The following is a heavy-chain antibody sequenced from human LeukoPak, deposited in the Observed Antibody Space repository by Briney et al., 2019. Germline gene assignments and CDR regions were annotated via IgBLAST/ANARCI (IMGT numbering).Heavy chain of an antibody. CDR1: GGSISSYY. J-gene: IGHJ6*04. CDR3: ARHQLPDLYYYYYGMDV. V-gene: IGHV4-59*01. Sequence: SETLSLTCTVSGGSISSYYWSWIRQPPGKGLEWIGYIYYSGSTNYNPSLKSRVTISVDTSKNQFSLELSSVTAADTAVYYCARHQLPDLYYYYYGMDVWGKGTTVTVSS. CDR2: IYYSGST. D-gene: IGHD2-2*01.